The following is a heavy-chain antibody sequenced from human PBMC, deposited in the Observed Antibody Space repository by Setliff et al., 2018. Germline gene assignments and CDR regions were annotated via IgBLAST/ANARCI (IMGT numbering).Heavy chain of an antibody. CDR2: INTNTGNP. Sequence: ASVKVSCKASGYTFTTYAISWMRQAPGQGLEYMGWINTNTGNPSYAQGFTGRFVFSLDTSVSTAYLQISSLKAEDTAVYYCARASRFGTIRYRGDYYMDVWGKGTTVTVYS. CDR3: ARASRFGTIRYRGDYYMDV. J-gene: IGHJ6*03. CDR1: GYTFTTYA. D-gene: IGHD3-10*01. V-gene: IGHV7-4-1*02.